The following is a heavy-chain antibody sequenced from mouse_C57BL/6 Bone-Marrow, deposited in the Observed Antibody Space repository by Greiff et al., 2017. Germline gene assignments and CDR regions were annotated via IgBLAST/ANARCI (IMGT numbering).Heavy chain of an antibody. J-gene: IGHJ2*01. Sequence: EVQLQESGAELVKPGASVKLSCTASGFNFKGYYIHWVKQRTEQGLEWIGRIDPEDGETKYAPKFKDKATITADTSSHTAYLQLSSLTSEDTAVYYCTRSRFYYGTDYWGQGTTLTVSS. V-gene: IGHV14-2*01. CDR3: TRSRFYYGTDY. D-gene: IGHD1-1*01. CDR1: GFNFKGYY. CDR2: IDPEDGET.